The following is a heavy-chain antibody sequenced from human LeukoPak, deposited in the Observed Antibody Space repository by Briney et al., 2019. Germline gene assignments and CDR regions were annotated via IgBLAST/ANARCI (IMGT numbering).Heavy chain of an antibody. V-gene: IGHV4-59*08. CDR1: GGSISSYY. J-gene: IGHJ4*02. D-gene: IGHD6-13*01. CDR2: ISYSGST. CDR3: ARHWETSSWYVDY. Sequence: SETLSLTCTVSGGSISSYYWSWIRQPPGKGLEWIGYISYSGSTNYNPSLKSRVTISVDTSQNQLSLKLSSVTAADTAVYYCARHWETSSWYVDYWGQGTRVTVSS.